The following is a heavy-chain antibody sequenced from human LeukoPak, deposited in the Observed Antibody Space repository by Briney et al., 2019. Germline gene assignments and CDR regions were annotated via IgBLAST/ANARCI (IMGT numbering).Heavy chain of an antibody. J-gene: IGHJ6*04. CDR3: AELGITMIGGV. Sequence: QPGGSLRLSCAASGFAFSSYEMNWVRQAPGKGLEWVSYISSSGSTIYYADSVKGRFTISRDNAKNSLYLQMNSLRAEDTAVYYCAELGITMIGGVWGKGTTVTISS. CDR1: GFAFSSYE. D-gene: IGHD3-10*02. CDR2: ISSSGSTI. V-gene: IGHV3-48*03.